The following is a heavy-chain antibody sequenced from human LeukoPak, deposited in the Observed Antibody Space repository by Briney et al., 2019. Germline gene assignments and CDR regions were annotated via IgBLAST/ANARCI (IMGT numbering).Heavy chain of an antibody. Sequence: GASVKVSRKASGYTFTGYYMHWVRQAPGQGLEWMGWINPNSGGTNYAQKFQGRVTMTRDTSISTAYMELSRLRSDDTAVYYCARDLSPQLITYWYFDLWGRGTLVTVSS. J-gene: IGHJ2*01. CDR3: ARDLSPQLITYWYFDL. V-gene: IGHV1-2*02. CDR2: INPNSGGT. CDR1: GYTFTGYY. D-gene: IGHD6-13*01.